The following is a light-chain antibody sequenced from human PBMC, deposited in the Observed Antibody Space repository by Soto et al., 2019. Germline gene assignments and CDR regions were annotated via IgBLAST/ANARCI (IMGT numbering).Light chain of an antibody. CDR3: QQRFT. Sequence: DLQKTQSPSSLSASVGDRVTITCQASQGFNDYLNWYQQKPGRAHKLLIYDASNLETGVPSRFSGSESVTDFTLTISSLQPEDIATYYCQQRFTFGPGTKVD. V-gene: IGKV1-33*01. CDR1: QGFNDY. J-gene: IGKJ3*01. CDR2: DAS.